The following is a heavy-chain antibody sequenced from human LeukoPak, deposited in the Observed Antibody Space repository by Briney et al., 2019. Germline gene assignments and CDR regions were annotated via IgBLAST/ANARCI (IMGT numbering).Heavy chain of an antibody. CDR3: ARDYGSGSWREGNDAFDI. V-gene: IGHV4-39*02. D-gene: IGHD3-10*01. CDR1: GGSISSSSYY. CDR2: IYYSGST. J-gene: IGHJ3*02. Sequence: PSETLSLTCTVSGGSISSSSYYWGWIRQPPGTGLEWIGSIYYSGSTYYNPSLKSRVAISVDTSKNQFSLKLSSVTAADTAVYYCARDYGSGSWREGNDAFDIWGQGTMVTVSS.